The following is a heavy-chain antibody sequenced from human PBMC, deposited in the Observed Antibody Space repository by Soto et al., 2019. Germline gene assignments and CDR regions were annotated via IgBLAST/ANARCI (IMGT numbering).Heavy chain of an antibody. Sequence: SCPTLVNPTQTLTLTCTFSGFSLSTTGVGVGWIRQPPGKAVEWLALIYGDDDKCYSPSLKSRRNITKDTSKNQVVLTMTNMDPVDTATYYCAHRLRIAVEDYFDYWGQGTLVTVSS. V-gene: IGHV2-5*02. D-gene: IGHD6-19*01. CDR2: IYGDDDK. CDR1: GFSLSTTGVG. J-gene: IGHJ4*02. CDR3: AHRLRIAVEDYFDY.